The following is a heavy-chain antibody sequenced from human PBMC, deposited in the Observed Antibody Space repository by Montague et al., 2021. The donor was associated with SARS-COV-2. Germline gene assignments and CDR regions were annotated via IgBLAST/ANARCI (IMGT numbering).Heavy chain of an antibody. Sequence: TLSLTCTVSGGSVSSGGYYWSWIRQHPGKGLEWIGYIYYSGSTYYNPSLKSRVTISVDTSKNQFSLKLSSVTAADTAVYYCARLTAGYCSGGSCYWGTGFDPWGQGTLVTVSS. D-gene: IGHD2-15*01. CDR2: IYYSGST. J-gene: IGHJ5*02. CDR3: ARLTAGYCSGGSCYWGTGFDP. V-gene: IGHV4-31*03. CDR1: GGSVSSGGYY.